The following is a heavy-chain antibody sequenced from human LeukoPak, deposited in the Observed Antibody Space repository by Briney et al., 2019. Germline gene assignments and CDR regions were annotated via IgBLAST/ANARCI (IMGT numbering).Heavy chain of an antibody. D-gene: IGHD3-9*01. CDR3: ARRNILTEGGAFDI. CDR1: GGSISSYY. J-gene: IGHJ3*02. CDR2: VYPTRST. V-gene: IGHV4-59*08. Sequence: SETLSLTCTVSGGSISSYYWTWIRQPPGKGLEWIGFVYPTRSTNYNPSLKSRVTISFDTSKNQFSLKLNSVTAADTAVYFCARRNILTEGGAFDIWGQGTMVTVSS.